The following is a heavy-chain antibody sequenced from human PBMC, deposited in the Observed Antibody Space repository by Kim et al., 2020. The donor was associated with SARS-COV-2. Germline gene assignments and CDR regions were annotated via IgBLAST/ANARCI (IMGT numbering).Heavy chain of an antibody. V-gene: IGHV4-34*01. Sequence: SETLSLTCAVYGGSFSGYYWSWIRQPPGKGLEWIGEINHSGSTNYNPSLKSRVTISVDTSKNQFSLKLSSVTAADTAVYYCARFWRGVSSSWYLTTYNWFDPWGQGTLVTVSS. D-gene: IGHD6-13*01. J-gene: IGHJ5*02. CDR3: ARFWRGVSSSWYLTTYNWFDP. CDR2: INHSGST. CDR1: GGSFSGYY.